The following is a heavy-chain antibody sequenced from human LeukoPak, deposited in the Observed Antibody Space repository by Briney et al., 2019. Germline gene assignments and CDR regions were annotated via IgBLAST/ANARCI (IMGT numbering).Heavy chain of an antibody. CDR3: ARDQEPVWGGIVDY. CDR1: GFTFSRYL. J-gene: IGHJ4*02. D-gene: IGHD3-16*01. CDR2: INSDGSCT. V-gene: IGHV3-74*01. Sequence: GGALRHSCAASGFTFSRYLMHWVRPAPGKGLVGVSRINSDGSCTRYADSVKGRVTISRDNAKNTLYLQMNSLRAEDTAVYYCARDQEPVWGGIVDYWGQGTLVTVSS.